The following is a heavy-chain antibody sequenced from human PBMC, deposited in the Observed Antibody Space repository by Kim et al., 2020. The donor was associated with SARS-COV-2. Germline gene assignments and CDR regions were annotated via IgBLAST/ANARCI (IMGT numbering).Heavy chain of an antibody. CDR3: ARHFRGTYIRFLGLFQLDY. J-gene: IGHJ4*02. Sequence: SETLSLTCTVSVGSISSSGYYWDWIRQPPGKGLEWIWSVYYTGNTYYNPSFKSRVTISVDTSKNQFSLKLSSVTAADTAVYYCARHFRGTYIRFLGLFQLDYWGQGILVTVSS. V-gene: IGHV4-39*01. CDR2: VYYTGNT. D-gene: IGHD3-3*01. CDR1: VGSISSSGYY.